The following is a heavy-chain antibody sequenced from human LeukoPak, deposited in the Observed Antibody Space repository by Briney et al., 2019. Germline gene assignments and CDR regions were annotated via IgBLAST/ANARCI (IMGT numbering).Heavy chain of an antibody. Sequence: TGGSLRLSCAASGFTFSSYDMHWVRQSTGKGLEWVSLIGTAGDTYYADSVKGRFTISRENAKNSLYPQMNSLRAGDTAVYYCARGYYGSADYRGQGSLVTVSS. CDR1: GFTFSSYD. CDR2: IGTAGDT. V-gene: IGHV3-13*04. CDR3: ARGYYGSADY. D-gene: IGHD3-10*01. J-gene: IGHJ4*02.